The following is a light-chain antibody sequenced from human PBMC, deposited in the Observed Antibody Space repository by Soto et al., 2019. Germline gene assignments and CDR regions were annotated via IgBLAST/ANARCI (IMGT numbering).Light chain of an antibody. Sequence: QSALTQPASVSGSPGQSITISCTGTSSDVGGYNYVSWCQQHPGKAPKLMIYEVSNRPSGVSNRFSGSKSGNTASLTISGLQAEDEADYYCSSYTSSNNYVFGTGTKVTVL. V-gene: IGLV2-14*01. CDR2: EVS. CDR1: SSDVGGYNY. CDR3: SSYTSSNNYV. J-gene: IGLJ1*01.